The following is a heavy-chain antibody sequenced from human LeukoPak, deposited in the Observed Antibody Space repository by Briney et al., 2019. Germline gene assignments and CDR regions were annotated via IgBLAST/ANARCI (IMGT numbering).Heavy chain of an antibody. Sequence: SLRLSCAASGFTFDDYAMYWVRQAPGKGLEWVSGISWNSVTIGYADSVKGRFTISRDNAKNSLYLQMNSLRAEDTALYYCAKDRGYGSSSSHVDYWGQGTLVTVSS. J-gene: IGHJ4*02. V-gene: IGHV3-9*01. D-gene: IGHD6-13*01. CDR2: ISWNSVTI. CDR1: GFTFDDYA. CDR3: AKDRGYGSSSSHVDY.